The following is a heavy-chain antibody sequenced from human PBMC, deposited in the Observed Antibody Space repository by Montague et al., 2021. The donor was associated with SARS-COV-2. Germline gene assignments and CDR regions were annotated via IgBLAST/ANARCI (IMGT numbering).Heavy chain of an antibody. Sequence: SETLSLTCTVSGGSISSYYWSWIRQPPGKGLEWIGYIYYSGSTNYNPSLKSRVTISVDTSKNQFSLKLSSVTAADTAVYYCARAGERRGPGRLPFDYWGQGTLVTVSS. J-gene: IGHJ4*02. CDR1: GGSISSYY. CDR2: IYYSGST. CDR3: ARAGERRGPGRLPFDY. D-gene: IGHD5-18*01. V-gene: IGHV4-59*01.